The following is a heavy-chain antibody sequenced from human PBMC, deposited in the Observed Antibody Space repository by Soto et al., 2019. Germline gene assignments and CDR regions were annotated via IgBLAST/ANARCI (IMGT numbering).Heavy chain of an antibody. V-gene: IGHV4-59*01. D-gene: IGHD6-13*01. J-gene: IGHJ4*02. CDR3: ARGPGVAAAASNFDY. CDR2: IDYSGST. Sequence: SETLSLTCTVADGSIRTYYWSWIRQPPGQGLEWIGYIDYSGSTDYNPSLKSRVTISVDTSKNEFSLKLSSVTAADTAVYYCARGPGVAAAASNFDYWGQGTLVTVSS. CDR1: DGSIRTYY.